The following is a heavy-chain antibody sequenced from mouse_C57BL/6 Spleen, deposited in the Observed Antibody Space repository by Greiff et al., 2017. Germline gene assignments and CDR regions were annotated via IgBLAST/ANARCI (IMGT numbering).Heavy chain of an antibody. CDR3: ARNLYSNYEYFDV. D-gene: IGHD2-5*01. J-gene: IGHJ1*03. V-gene: IGHV2-2*01. Sequence: VKLLASGPGLVQPSQSLSITCTVSGFSLTSYGVHWVRQSPGKGLEWLGVIWSGGSTDYNAAFISRLSISKDTSKSQVFFKMNSLQADDTAIYYCARNLYSNYEYFDVWGTGTTVTVSS. CDR1: GFSLTSYG. CDR2: IWSGGST.